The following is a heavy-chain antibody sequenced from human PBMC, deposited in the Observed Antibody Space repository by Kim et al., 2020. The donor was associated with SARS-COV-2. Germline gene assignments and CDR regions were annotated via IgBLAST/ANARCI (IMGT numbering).Heavy chain of an antibody. D-gene: IGHD1-26*01. Sequence: GGSLRLSCAASGFTFSTYGMHWVRQAPGKGLEWVAVISYDGSNKYYADSVKGRFTISRDNSKNTLYLQMNSLRAEDTAVYYCAKGGATIVSPASRWGQGTLVTVSS. J-gene: IGHJ4*02. CDR1: GFTFSTYG. V-gene: IGHV3-30*18. CDR3: AKGGATIVSPASR. CDR2: ISYDGSNK.